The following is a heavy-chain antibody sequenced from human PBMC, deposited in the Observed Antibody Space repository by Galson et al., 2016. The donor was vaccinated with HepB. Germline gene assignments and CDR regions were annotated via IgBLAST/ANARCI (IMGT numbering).Heavy chain of an antibody. Sequence: SETLSLTCSVTSDSFSDYYWIWIRQPPGTGLEWIGYIYYTGSTNYNPSLKSRVTISPDTSKDQLSLKLRSVTAADTAVYYCARVCRYSCSYDYGMDVWGQGTTDTVSS. CDR1: SDSFSDYY. CDR2: IYYTGST. D-gene: IGHD2-15*01. V-gene: IGHV4-59*01. J-gene: IGHJ6*02. CDR3: ARVCRYSCSYDYGMDV.